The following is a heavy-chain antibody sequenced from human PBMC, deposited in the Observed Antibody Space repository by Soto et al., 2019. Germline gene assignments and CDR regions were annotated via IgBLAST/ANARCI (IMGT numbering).Heavy chain of an antibody. V-gene: IGHV4-59*08. CDR1: GGSISSYY. J-gene: IGHJ5*02. Sequence: SETLSLTCTVSGGSISSYYWSWIRQPPGKGLEWIGYIYYSGSTNYNPSLKSRVTISVDTSKNQFSLKLSSVTAADTAVYYCARISSSSWYNWFDPWGQGTLVTVSS. D-gene: IGHD6-13*01. CDR3: ARISSSSWYNWFDP. CDR2: IYYSGST.